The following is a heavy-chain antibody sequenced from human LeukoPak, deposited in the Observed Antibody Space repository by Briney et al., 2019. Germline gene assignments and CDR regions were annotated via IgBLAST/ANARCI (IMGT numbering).Heavy chain of an antibody. Sequence: QPGGSLRLSCAASGFTFSSYAMSWVRQAPGKGLEWVSAISGRGDSTYYADSVKGRFTISRDNSKNTLYLQMNSLRAEDTAVYYCAQQWLVMGAFDIWGQGTMVTVSS. CDR1: GFTFSSYA. V-gene: IGHV3-23*01. D-gene: IGHD6-19*01. J-gene: IGHJ3*02. CDR2: ISGRGDST. CDR3: AQQWLVMGAFDI.